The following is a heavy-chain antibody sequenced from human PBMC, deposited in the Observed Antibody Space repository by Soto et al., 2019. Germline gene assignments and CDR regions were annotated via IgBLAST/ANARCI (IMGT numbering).Heavy chain of an antibody. J-gene: IGHJ6*02. D-gene: IGHD2-2*01. CDR3: AREGAAGYCSSTSCSHYYYGMDV. Sequence: ASVKVSCKASGYTFTSYAMHWVRQAPGQRLEWMGWINAGNGNTKYSQKFQGRVTITRDTSASTAYMELSSLRSEDTAVYYCAREGAAGYCSSTSCSHYYYGMDVWGQRTTVTVSS. V-gene: IGHV1-3*01. CDR2: INAGNGNT. CDR1: GYTFTSYA.